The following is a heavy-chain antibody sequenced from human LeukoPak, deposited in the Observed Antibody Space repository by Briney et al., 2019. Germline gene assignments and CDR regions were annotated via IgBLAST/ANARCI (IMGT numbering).Heavy chain of an antibody. Sequence: PSETLSLTCTVSGGSIRSSSYYRGWIRQPPGKGLEWIGSIYYSGSTYYNPSLKSRVTISVDTSKNQFSLKLSSVTAADTAVYYCASRREAYCGGDCLYYFNYWGQGTLVTVSS. J-gene: IGHJ4*02. CDR1: GGSIRSSSYY. CDR3: ASRREAYCGGDCLYYFNY. V-gene: IGHV4-39*01. CDR2: IYYSGST. D-gene: IGHD2-21*02.